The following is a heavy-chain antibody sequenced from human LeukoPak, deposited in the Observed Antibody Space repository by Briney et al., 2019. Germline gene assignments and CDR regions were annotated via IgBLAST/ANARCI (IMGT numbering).Heavy chain of an antibody. Sequence: PSETLSLTCAVYGGSFSGYYWSWIRQPPGKGLEWIGEINHSGSTYYNPSLKSRVTISVDTSKNQFSLKLSSVTAADTAVYYCARRTIAAHEGGSFDYWGQGTLVTVSS. CDR1: GGSFSGYY. J-gene: IGHJ4*02. D-gene: IGHD6-13*01. V-gene: IGHV4-34*01. CDR2: INHSGST. CDR3: ARRTIAAHEGGSFDY.